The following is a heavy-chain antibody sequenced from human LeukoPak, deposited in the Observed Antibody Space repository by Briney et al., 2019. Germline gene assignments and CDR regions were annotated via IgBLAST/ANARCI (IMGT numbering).Heavy chain of an antibody. D-gene: IGHD2-2*01. CDR2: IKGKTDGGTT. J-gene: IGHJ4*02. Sequence: GGSLRLSCAASGFTFSNAWMSWVRQAPGKGLEWVGRIKGKTDGGTTDYAAPVKGRFTISRDDSKNTLYLQMNSLKTEDTAVYYCTTIGYCSSTSCYRYYFDYWGQGTLVTVSS. CDR3: TTIGYCSSTSCYRYYFDY. CDR1: GFTFSNAW. V-gene: IGHV3-15*01.